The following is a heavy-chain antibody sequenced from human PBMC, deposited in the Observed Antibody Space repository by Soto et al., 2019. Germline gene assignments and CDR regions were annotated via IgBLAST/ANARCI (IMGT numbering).Heavy chain of an antibody. V-gene: IGHV3-33*01. CDR1: GFTFSSYG. CDR3: ARSRRYRGTRSDYYYYMDV. CDR2: IWDDGSNK. Sequence: QVQLLESGGGVVQPGRSLRLSCAASGFTFSSYGMHWVRQAPGKGLEWVAVIWDDGSNKYYADSVKGRFTISRDNSKNTLYLQMNSMRAEDTAVYYCARSRRYRGTRSDYYYYMDVWGKGTTVTVSS. D-gene: IGHD5-12*01. J-gene: IGHJ6*03.